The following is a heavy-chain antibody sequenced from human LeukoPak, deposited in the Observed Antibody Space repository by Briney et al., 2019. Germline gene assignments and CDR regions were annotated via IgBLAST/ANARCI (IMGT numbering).Heavy chain of an antibody. CDR3: ARGRSGYYPSAYFDY. V-gene: IGHV3-33*08. Sequence: PGGSLRLSCAASGFTFSDYYMSWIRQAPGKGLEWVAVIWYDGSNKYYADSVKGRFTISRDNSENTLYLQMNSLRAEDTAVYYCARGRSGYYPSAYFDYWGQGTLVTVSS. D-gene: IGHD3-22*01. J-gene: IGHJ4*02. CDR1: GFTFSDYY. CDR2: IWYDGSNK.